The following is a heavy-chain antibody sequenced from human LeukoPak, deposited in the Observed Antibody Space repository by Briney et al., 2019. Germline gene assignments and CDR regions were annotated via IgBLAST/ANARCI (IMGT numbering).Heavy chain of an antibody. CDR3: ARQNSDSSSWRLLRDLHYYMDV. J-gene: IGHJ6*03. CDR1: GGSISSSSYY. Sequence: SETLSLTCTVSGGSISSSSYYWGWIRQPPGKGLEWIGSIYYSGSTYYNPSLKSRVTISVDTSKNQFSLKLSSVTAADTAVYYCARQNSDSSSWRLLRDLHYYMDVWGKGTTVTVSS. V-gene: IGHV4-39*01. D-gene: IGHD6-13*01. CDR2: IYYSGST.